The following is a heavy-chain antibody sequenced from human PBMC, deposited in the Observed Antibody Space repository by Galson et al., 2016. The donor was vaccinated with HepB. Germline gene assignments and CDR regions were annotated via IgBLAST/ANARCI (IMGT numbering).Heavy chain of an antibody. Sequence: SLRLSCAASGFTFSTYGMHWVRQAPGEGLQWMAVIWSDGNNKYYAESVKGRCTISRGNAKNTLYLQMNSMSAEDRAIYYCSGELPCSGDSTAGYCHHWGQGTLVTVSS. CDR2: IWSDGNNK. CDR3: SGELPCSGDSTAGYCHH. J-gene: IGHJ1*01. D-gene: IGHD2-21*02. V-gene: IGHV3-33*01. CDR1: GFTFSTYG.